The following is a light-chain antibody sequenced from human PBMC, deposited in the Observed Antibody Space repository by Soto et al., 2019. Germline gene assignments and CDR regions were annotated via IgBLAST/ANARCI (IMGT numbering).Light chain of an antibody. J-gene: IGLJ2*01. Sequence: QSALTQPASVSGSPGQSITISCTGSVSDVGSFGPVSWFQQHPGQVPKLIIYEGNKRPSGVSNRFSASKSGNTASLTISGLQAEDEADYYCCAYAGSNTLVFGGGTKVTVL. CDR3: CAYAGSNTLV. CDR2: EGN. V-gene: IGLV2-23*01. CDR1: VSDVGSFGP.